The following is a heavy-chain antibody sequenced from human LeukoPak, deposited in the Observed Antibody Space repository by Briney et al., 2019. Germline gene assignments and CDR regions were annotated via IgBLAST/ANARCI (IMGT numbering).Heavy chain of an antibody. D-gene: IGHD5-18*01. Sequence: ASVKVSCKASGYTFTSYGISWVRQAPGQGLEWMGWINPNSGGTNYAQKFQGRVTMTRDTSISTAYMELSRLRSDDTAVYYCARGTRIQLWFGVAVDVWGKGTTVTVSS. CDR1: GYTFTSYG. V-gene: IGHV1-2*02. CDR2: INPNSGGT. CDR3: ARGTRIQLWFGVAVDV. J-gene: IGHJ6*04.